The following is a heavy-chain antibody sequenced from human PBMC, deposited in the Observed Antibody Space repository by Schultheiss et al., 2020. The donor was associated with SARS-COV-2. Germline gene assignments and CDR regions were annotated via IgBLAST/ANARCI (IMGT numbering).Heavy chain of an antibody. V-gene: IGHV1-18*01. CDR2: ISAYNGNT. Sequence: ASVKVSCKVSGYTLTELSMHWVRQAPGRGLEWMGGISAYNGNTNYAQKLQGRVTMTTDTSTSTAYMELRSLRSDDTAVYYCARAPSGWFDNWFDPWGQGTLVTVSS. D-gene: IGHD6-19*01. CDR3: ARAPSGWFDNWFDP. J-gene: IGHJ5*02. CDR1: GYTLTELS.